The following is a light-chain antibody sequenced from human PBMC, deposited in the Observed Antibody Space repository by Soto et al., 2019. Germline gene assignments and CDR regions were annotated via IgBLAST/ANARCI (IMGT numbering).Light chain of an antibody. CDR1: QNINRY. CDR3: QQYGSSPQT. CDR2: DAS. J-gene: IGKJ1*01. V-gene: IGKV3-20*01. Sequence: EIVLTQSPATLSLSPGERATLSCRASQNINRYLAWYHQKPGQPPRLLIYDASTRATGIPARFSGSGSGTDFTLTISRLEPEDFAVYYCQQYGSSPQTFGQGTKVDIK.